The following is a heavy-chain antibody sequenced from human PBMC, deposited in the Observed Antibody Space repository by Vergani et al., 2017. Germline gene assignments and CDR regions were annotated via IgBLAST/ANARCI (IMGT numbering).Heavy chain of an antibody. CDR2: LSASDRRT. D-gene: IGHD2/OR15-2a*01. V-gene: IGHV3-23*04. J-gene: IGHJ4*01. CDR3: VKEKIDLGSYFFDS. CDR1: GFTFIMHA. Sequence: VQLVESGGGLVKPGGSLRLSCAASGFTFIMHAMSWVRQAPGKGLEWVSTLSASDRRTHYADSVKGRFTISRDISKNTLFLHMNSLRPEDTAIYYCVKEKIDLGSYFFDSWGHGILVTVSS.